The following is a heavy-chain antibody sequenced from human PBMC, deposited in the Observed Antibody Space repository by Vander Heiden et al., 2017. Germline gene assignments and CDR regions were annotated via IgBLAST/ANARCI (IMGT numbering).Heavy chain of an antibody. J-gene: IGHJ4*02. CDR2: VTPSGGRS. Sequence: QVQLVQSGAEVKKPGASGKVSCKASGFTFTSYYMHWVRQAPGQGLEWMGIVTPSGGRSSDAQKFQGRVTVTGDTSTRTVYMELRRMISEDTAVYYYARDGNGEYFFDYWLQGTMVTVSS. CDR1: GFTFTSYY. V-gene: IGHV1-46*01. CDR3: ARDGNGEYFFDY. D-gene: IGHD4-17*01.